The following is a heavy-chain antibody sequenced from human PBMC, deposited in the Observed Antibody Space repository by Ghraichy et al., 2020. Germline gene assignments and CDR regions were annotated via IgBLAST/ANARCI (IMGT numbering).Heavy chain of an antibody. CDR3: ARDRDSGSYYRGYYYYYGLDV. J-gene: IGHJ6*02. D-gene: IGHD1-26*01. CDR1: GYTFTGYY. V-gene: IGHV1-2*04. CDR2: INPNSGGT. Sequence: ASVKVSCKASGYTFTGYYMHWVRQAPGQGLEWMGWINPNSGGTNYAQKFQGWVTMTRDTSISTAYMELSRLRSDDTAVYYGARDRDSGSYYRGYYYYYGLDVWGQGTTVTVSS.